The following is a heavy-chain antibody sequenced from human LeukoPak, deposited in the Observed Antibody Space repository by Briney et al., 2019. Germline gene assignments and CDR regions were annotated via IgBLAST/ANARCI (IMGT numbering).Heavy chain of an antibody. V-gene: IGHV3-64D*06. CDR2: ISSNGGST. Sequence: GGSLRLSCSASGFTFSSYAMHWVRQAPGKGLEYVSAISSNGGSTYYADSVKGRFTISRDNSKNTLYLQMSSLRAEDTAVYYCVKFGVGEYIPRGMDVWGKGTTVTVSS. CDR1: GFTFSSYA. CDR3: VKFGVGEYIPRGMDV. J-gene: IGHJ6*04. D-gene: IGHD3-10*01.